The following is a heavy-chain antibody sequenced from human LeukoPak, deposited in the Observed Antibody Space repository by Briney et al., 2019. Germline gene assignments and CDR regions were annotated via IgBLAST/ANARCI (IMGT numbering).Heavy chain of an antibody. V-gene: IGHV1-69*13. CDR3: AREGDSYYFDY. J-gene: IGHJ4*02. D-gene: IGHD3-10*01. CDR2: IIPIFGTA. CDR1: GGTFSGYA. Sequence: SVKVSCKASGGTFSGYAISWVRQAPGQGLEWMGGIIPIFGTANYAQKFQGRVTITADESTSTAYMELSSLRSEDTAVYYCAREGDSYYFDYWGQGTLVTVSS.